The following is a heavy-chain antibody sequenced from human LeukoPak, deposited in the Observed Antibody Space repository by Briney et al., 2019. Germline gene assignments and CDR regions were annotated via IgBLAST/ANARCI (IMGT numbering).Heavy chain of an antibody. J-gene: IGHJ6*03. CDR3: ARDYGDYWLLGYYYYMDV. CDR2: ISAYNGNT. D-gene: IGHD4-17*01. V-gene: IGHV1-18*01. CDR1: GYTFTSYG. Sequence: GASVKVSCKASGYTFTSYGISWVRQAPGQGLEWMGWISAYNGNTNYAQKLQGRVTMTTDTSTSTAYMELRSLRSDDTAVYYCARDYGDYWLLGYYYYMDVWGKGTTVTISS.